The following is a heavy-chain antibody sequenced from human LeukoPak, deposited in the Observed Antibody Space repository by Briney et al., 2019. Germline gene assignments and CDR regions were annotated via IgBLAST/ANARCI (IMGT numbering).Heavy chain of an antibody. J-gene: IGHJ4*02. D-gene: IGHD4-17*01. V-gene: IGHV4-34*01. CDR1: GGSFSGYY. CDR3: NTVTDPRRGYYFDY. Sequence: PSETLSLTCAVYGGSFSGYYWSWIRQPPGKGLEWIGEINHSGSTNYNPSLKSRVTISVDTSKNQFSLKLSSVTAADTAVYYCNTVTDPRRGYYFDYWGQGTLVTVSS. CDR2: INHSGST.